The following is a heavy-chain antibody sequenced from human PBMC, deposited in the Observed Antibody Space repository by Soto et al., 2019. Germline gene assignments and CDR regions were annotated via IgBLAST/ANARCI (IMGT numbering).Heavy chain of an antibody. D-gene: IGHD3-3*01. Sequence: EVQLLESGGGLVQPGGSLRLSCAASGFTFSSYAMSWVRQAPGKGLEWDSAISGSGGSTYYADSVKGRFTISRDNSKNTLYLQMNSLRAEDTAVYYCAKAGYDFWSGYYYFDYWGQGTLVTVSS. CDR1: GFTFSSYA. CDR3: AKAGYDFWSGYYYFDY. J-gene: IGHJ4*02. V-gene: IGHV3-23*01. CDR2: ISGSGGST.